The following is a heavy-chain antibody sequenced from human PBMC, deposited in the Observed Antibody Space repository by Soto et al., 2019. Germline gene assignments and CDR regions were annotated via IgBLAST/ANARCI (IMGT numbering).Heavy chain of an antibody. D-gene: IGHD4-17*01. CDR1: GYTFTNYG. CDR3: ARAQTANDDYGDHGSRYYFYFGMDV. CDR2: ISAYNGNT. J-gene: IGHJ6*02. V-gene: IGHV1-18*01. Sequence: ASVKVSCKASGYTFTNYGINWVRQAPGEGLEWMGWISAYNGNTNYAQKLQGRVTMTTDTSTSTAYMELRSLRSDDTAVYYCARAQTANDDYGDHGSRYYFYFGMDVWGEGTRVT.